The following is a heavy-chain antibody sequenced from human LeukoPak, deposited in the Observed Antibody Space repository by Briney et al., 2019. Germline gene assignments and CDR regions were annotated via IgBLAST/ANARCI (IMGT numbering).Heavy chain of an antibody. Sequence: ASVKVSCKASGYTFTSYGISWVRQAPGQGLEWMGWISAYNGNTNYAQKLQGRVTMTTDTSTSTAYMELRSLRSDDTAVYYCARVGEVYYDFWSGPYYFDYWGQGTLVTVSS. CDR1: GYTFTSYG. CDR3: ARVGEVYYDFWSGPYYFDY. CDR2: ISAYNGNT. J-gene: IGHJ4*02. D-gene: IGHD3-3*01. V-gene: IGHV1-18*01.